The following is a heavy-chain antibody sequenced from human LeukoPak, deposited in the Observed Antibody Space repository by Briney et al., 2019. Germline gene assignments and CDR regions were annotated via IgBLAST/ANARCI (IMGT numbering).Heavy chain of an antibody. CDR3: ARLQGRGNNYLDF. V-gene: IGHV4-59*08. CDR2: ISYSGST. D-gene: IGHD1-26*01. Sequence: SLCLPHSESRGTVSQENSVYLRQRPSKGLKRIAKISYSGSTNYNPTLKLHKRRVTFSVDTSKNQFSLTLCSVTAADTAFDYGARLQGRGNNYLDFWGQGAQISV. CDR1: RGTVSQEN. J-gene: IGHJ4*02.